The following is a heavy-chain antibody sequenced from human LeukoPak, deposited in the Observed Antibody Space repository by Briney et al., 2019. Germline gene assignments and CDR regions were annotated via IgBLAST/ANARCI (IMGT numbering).Heavy chain of an antibody. CDR2: IYYSGST. Sequence: SETLSLTCTVSGGSVSSGSYYWSWIRQPPGKGLEWIGYIYYSGSTHYNPSLKSRVTISVDTSKNHFSLKLSPVTAADTAVYYCASGGGGSYYLDGWGQGTLVTVSS. D-gene: IGHD1-26*01. CDR1: GGSVSSGSYY. CDR3: ASGGGGSYYLDG. V-gene: IGHV4-61*03. J-gene: IGHJ4*02.